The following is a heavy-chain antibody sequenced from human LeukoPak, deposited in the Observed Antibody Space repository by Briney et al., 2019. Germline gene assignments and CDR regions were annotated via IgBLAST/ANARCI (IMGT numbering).Heavy chain of an antibody. Sequence: GASVKVSCKASGYTFTGYYIHWVRQAPGQGLEWMGWINPNSGDTKYEQRFQGRVTMTRDTSISTAYMELTRLRSDDAAVYYCARVMTSGYSNWFDPWGQGTLVTVSS. CDR3: ARVMTSGYSNWFDP. J-gene: IGHJ5*02. V-gene: IGHV1-2*02. CDR1: GYTFTGYY. D-gene: IGHD3-22*01. CDR2: INPNSGDT.